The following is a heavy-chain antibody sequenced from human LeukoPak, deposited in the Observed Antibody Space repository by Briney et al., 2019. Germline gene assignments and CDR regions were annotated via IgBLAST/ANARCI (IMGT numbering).Heavy chain of an antibody. J-gene: IGHJ4*02. D-gene: IGHD3-9*01. CDR3: ARAFDDILTVDY. V-gene: IGHV1-69*13. CDR2: IIPIFGTA. Sequence: SVKVSCKASGGTFSSYAISWVRQAPGQGLEWMGGIIPIFGTANYAQKFQGRVTITADESTSTAYMELRSLRSDDTAAYYCARAFDDILTVDYWGQGTLVTVSS. CDR1: GGTFSSYA.